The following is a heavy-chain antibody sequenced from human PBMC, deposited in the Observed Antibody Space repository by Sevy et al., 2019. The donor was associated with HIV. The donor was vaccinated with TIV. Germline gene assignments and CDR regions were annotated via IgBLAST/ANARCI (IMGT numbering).Heavy chain of an antibody. CDR1: GFTFSSYS. Sequence: RGSLRLSCTASGFTFSSYSMNWVRQAPGKGLEWVSSISFSSNYIYYADSVRGRFTISRDNAKNSLYLHMDSLRDEDMALYYCARDDIVARDYFDFWGQGTLVTVSS. V-gene: IGHV3-21*01. J-gene: IGHJ4*02. CDR3: ARDDIVARDYFDF. D-gene: IGHD2-15*01. CDR2: ISFSSNYI.